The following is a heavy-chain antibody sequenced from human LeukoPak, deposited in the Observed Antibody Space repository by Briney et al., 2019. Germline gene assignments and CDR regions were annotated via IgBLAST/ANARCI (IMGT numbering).Heavy chain of an antibody. CDR2: INTDGSST. V-gene: IGHV3-74*01. CDR3: ARFGWVPPAHFDY. J-gene: IGHJ4*02. CDR1: GFTLSRYW. D-gene: IGHD2-2*01. Sequence: PGGSLRLSCVASGFTLSRYWMRWVRQAPGKGLVWVSHINTDGSSTSYADSVKGRFTISRDNAKNTLYLQMNSLRAEDTAVYYCARFGWVPPAHFDYWGQGTLVTVSS.